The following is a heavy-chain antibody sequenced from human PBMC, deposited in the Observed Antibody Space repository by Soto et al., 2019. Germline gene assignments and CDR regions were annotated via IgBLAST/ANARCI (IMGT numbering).Heavy chain of an antibody. Sequence: EVQLVESGGGLIQPGGSLRLSCAASGFTVSSNYMSWVRQAPGKGLEWVSVIYSGGSTYYADSVKGRFTISRDNSKNTLYLQMNSLRAEDTAVYYCARALAYCGGDCQYAFDIWGQGTMVTVSS. CDR1: GFTVSSNY. V-gene: IGHV3-53*01. D-gene: IGHD2-21*02. J-gene: IGHJ3*02. CDR2: IYSGGST. CDR3: ARALAYCGGDCQYAFDI.